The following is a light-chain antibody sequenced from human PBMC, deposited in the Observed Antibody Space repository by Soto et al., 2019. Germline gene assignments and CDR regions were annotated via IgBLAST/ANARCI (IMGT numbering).Light chain of an antibody. CDR1: QSVLYGSNNRHY. CDR2: WAS. CDR3: QNYYPPFWT. V-gene: IGKV4-1*01. J-gene: IGKJ1*01. Sequence: VLTQSPDSLAVSLGERATINCKSSQSVLYGSNNRHYLAWYQQKPGQPPKLLIYWASTRESGVPDRFSGSGSGKDFPPPTSRLRAGVGALYSCQNYYPPFWTFGQGTKGKIK.